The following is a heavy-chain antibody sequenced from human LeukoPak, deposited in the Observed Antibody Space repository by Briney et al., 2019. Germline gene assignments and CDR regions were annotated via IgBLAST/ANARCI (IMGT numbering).Heavy chain of an antibody. V-gene: IGHV4-30-2*01. CDR1: GGSISSGGYS. D-gene: IGHD1-26*01. CDR3: TRAPGVVGAIDY. Sequence: PSQTLSLTCAVSGGSISSGGYSWSWIRQPPGKGLEWIGYIYHSGSTYYNPSLKSRVTISVDRSKNQFSLKLSSVTAADTAVYYCTRAPGVVGAIDYWGQGTLVTVSS. J-gene: IGHJ4*02. CDR2: IYHSGST.